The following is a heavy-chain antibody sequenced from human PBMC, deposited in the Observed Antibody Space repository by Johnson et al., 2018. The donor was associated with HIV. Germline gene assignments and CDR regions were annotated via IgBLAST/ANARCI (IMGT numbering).Heavy chain of an antibody. Sequence: QVQLVESGGGVVQPGRSLRLSCAASGFTFSSYAMHCVRQAPGKGLERVAVISYDGSYKYYADSVKGRLPISRDNSKNTLYLQMNSLRAEDTAVYHCARDRIVGADYDAFDIWGQGKMVTVSS. V-gene: IGHV3-30*03. J-gene: IGHJ3*02. D-gene: IGHD1-26*01. CDR3: ARDRIVGADYDAFDI. CDR2: ISYDGSYK. CDR1: GFTFSSYA.